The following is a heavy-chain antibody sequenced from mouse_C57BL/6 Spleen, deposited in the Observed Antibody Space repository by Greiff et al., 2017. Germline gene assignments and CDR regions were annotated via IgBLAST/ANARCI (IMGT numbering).Heavy chain of an antibody. Sequence: EVKLVESGEGLVKPGGSLKLSCAASGFTFSSSAMSWVRQTPEKRLEWVAYISSGGDYIYYADTVKGRFTISRDNARNTLYLQMSSRKSEDIAMYYCTRDLAGANFDDWGQGTTLTVSS. V-gene: IGHV5-9-1*02. CDR3: TRDLAGANFDD. J-gene: IGHJ2*01. CDR1: GFTFSSSA. D-gene: IGHD3-3*01. CDR2: ISSGGDYI.